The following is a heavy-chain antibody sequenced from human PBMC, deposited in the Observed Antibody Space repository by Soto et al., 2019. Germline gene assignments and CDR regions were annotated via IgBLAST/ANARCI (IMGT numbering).Heavy chain of an antibody. CDR3: AKRRGVGLTRSSFDY. D-gene: IGHD1-26*01. CDR1: GYTFNRHY. CDR2: IDHSGGDT. V-gene: IGHV1-46*02. Sequence: QVQLVQSGAEVRKPGASVKVSCKASGYTFNRHYIQWVRQAPGQGLEWMGMIDHSGGDTNYAKKFQGRVTLTSDTSTSTVYMELSSVRSEDTAVYYCAKRRGVGLTRSSFDYWGPGTLVIVSS. J-gene: IGHJ4*02.